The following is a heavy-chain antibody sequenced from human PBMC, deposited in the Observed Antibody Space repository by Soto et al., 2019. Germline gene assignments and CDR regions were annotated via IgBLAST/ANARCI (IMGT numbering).Heavy chain of an antibody. J-gene: IGHJ4*02. V-gene: IGHV4-59*08. D-gene: IGHD1-1*01. Sequence: SETLSLTCTVSGGSISSYYWSWIRQPPGKGLEWIGYIYYSGSTNYNPSLKSRVTISVDTSKNQFSLKLSSVTAADTAVYYCARHGNDLVWDYWGQGTLVTVSS. CDR2: IYYSGST. CDR3: ARHGNDLVWDY. CDR1: GGSISSYY.